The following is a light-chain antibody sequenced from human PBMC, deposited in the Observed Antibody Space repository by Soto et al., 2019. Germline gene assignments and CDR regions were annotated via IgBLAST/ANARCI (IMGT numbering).Light chain of an antibody. Sequence: EIVLTQSPGTLSLSPGERATLSCRASQSVSSNSLAWYQQKPGQAPRLLIYGASTRATGIPARFSGSGSGTEFTLTISRLESEDFAVYYCQQYGSAPITFGVGTKVDIK. CDR2: GAS. V-gene: IGKV3-20*01. CDR3: QQYGSAPIT. J-gene: IGKJ4*01. CDR1: QSVSSNS.